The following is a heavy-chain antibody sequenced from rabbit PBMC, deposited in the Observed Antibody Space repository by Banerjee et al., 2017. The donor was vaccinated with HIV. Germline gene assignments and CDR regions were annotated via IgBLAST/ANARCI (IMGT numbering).Heavy chain of an antibody. D-gene: IGHD4-1*01. CDR1: GFDFSSYG. J-gene: IGHJ4*01. Sequence: QLKETGGGLVQPGGSLKLSCKASGFDFSSYGVSWVRQAPGKGLEWIGYIDPVFGSTYYASWVNGRFTISSHNAQNTLYLQLNSLTAADTATYFCARVPGASFNLWGQGTLVTVS. CDR2: IDPVFGST. CDR3: ARVPGASFNL. V-gene: IGHV1S7*01.